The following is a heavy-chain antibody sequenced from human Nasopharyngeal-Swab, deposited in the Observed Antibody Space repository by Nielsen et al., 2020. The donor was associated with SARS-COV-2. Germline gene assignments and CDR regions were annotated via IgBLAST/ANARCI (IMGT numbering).Heavy chain of an antibody. J-gene: IGHJ4*02. CDR2: FDPEDGET. CDR1: GYTLTELS. CDR3: ATFPAVYSSGWYPFDY. Sequence: ASVKVSCKVSGYTLTELSMHWVRQAAGTGLEWMGGFDPEDGETIYAQKFQGRVTMTEDTYTDTAYMELSSLRSEDTAVYYCATFPAVYSSGWYPFDYWGQGTLVTVSS. V-gene: IGHV1-24*01. D-gene: IGHD6-19*01.